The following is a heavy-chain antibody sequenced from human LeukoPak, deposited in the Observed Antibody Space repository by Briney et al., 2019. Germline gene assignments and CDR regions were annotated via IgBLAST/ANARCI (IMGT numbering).Heavy chain of an antibody. J-gene: IGHJ6*02. CDR2: ISRDGAAV. D-gene: IGHD3-10*01. V-gene: IGHV3-48*01. Sequence: GGSLRLSCAASGRIFSIHTMNWVRQAPGKGLEWVSYISRDGAAVSYADSVKGRFTNSRDNSKDTLYLQMNSLRAEDTAVYYCPRDLVLISMVRGVIGYYYYYGMDVWGQGTTVTVSS. CDR1: GRIFSIHT. CDR3: PRDLVLISMVRGVIGYYYYYGMDV.